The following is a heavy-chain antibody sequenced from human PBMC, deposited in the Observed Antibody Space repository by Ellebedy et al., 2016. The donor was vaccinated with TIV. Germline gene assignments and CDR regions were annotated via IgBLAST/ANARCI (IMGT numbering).Heavy chain of an antibody. CDR3: ARQGSTYNY. CDR2: IWYDGSNK. CDR1: GFTFSSYG. Sequence: GESLKISXAASGFTFSSYGMHWVRQAPGKGLEWVAVIWYDGSNKYYVDSVKGRFTISRDNAKNSLYLQINSLRAEDTAVYYCARQGSTYNYWGQGTLVTVSS. J-gene: IGHJ4*02. D-gene: IGHD2-2*01. V-gene: IGHV3-33*01.